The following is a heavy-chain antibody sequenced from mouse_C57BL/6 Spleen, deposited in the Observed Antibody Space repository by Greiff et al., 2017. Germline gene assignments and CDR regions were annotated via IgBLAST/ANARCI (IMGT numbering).Heavy chain of an antibody. CDR3: ARKDYYGSSLFFDY. CDR2: IYPRSGNT. J-gene: IGHJ2*01. Sequence: VQLVESGAELARPGASVKLSCKASGYTFTSYGISWVKQRTGQGLEWIGEIYPRSGNTYYNEKFKGKATLTADKSSSTAYMELRSLTSEDSAVYFCARKDYYGSSLFFDYWGQGTTLTVSS. V-gene: IGHV1-81*01. D-gene: IGHD1-1*01. CDR1: GYTFTSYG.